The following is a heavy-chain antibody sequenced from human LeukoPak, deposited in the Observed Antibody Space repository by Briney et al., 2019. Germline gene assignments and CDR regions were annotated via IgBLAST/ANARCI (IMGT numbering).Heavy chain of an antibody. CDR3: AKDMSAAGTLGFDY. V-gene: IGHV3-9*03. D-gene: IGHD6-13*01. CDR2: ISWNSGSI. Sequence: HPGGSLRLSCAASGFTFDDYAMHWVRQAPGKGLEWVSGISWNSGSIGYADSVKGRFTISRDNAKNSLYLQMNSLRAEDMALYYCAKDMSAAGTLGFDYWGQGTLVTVSS. CDR1: GFTFDDYA. J-gene: IGHJ4*02.